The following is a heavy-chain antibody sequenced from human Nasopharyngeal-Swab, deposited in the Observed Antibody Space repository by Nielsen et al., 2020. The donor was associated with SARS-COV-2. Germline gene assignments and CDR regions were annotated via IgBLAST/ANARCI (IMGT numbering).Heavy chain of an antibody. CDR2: ISYDGSNK. J-gene: IGHJ4*02. CDR3: AKNPPFSDYFDY. Sequence: VRQAPGKGLEWVAVISYDGSNKYYADSVKGRFTISRDNSKNTLYLQMNSLRAEDTAVYYCAKNPPFSDYFDYWGQGTLVTVSS. V-gene: IGHV3-30*18.